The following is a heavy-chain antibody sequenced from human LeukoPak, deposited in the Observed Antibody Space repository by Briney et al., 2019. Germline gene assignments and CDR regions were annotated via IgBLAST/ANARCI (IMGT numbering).Heavy chain of an antibody. D-gene: IGHD3-22*01. CDR2: ISWNSGII. J-gene: IGHJ4*02. V-gene: IGHV3-9*01. CDR3: ARQEARNYYYEGLDY. Sequence: GGSLRLSCAASGFTFDDYAMHWVRQVPGKGLEWVSGISWNSGIIGYADSVKGRFTISRDNAKNSLYLQMNSLRPDDTAIYFCARQEARNYYYEGLDYWGQGNLVTVSS. CDR1: GFTFDDYA.